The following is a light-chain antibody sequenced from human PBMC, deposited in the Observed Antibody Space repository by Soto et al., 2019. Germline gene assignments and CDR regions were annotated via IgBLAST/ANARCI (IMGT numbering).Light chain of an antibody. Sequence: DIQMTQSPSTLSASVGDRVTITCRASQSISSWLAWYQQKPGKAPKILIYDASSLESGVPSRFSGSGSGTEFTLTISSLQPDDFATYYCQQYNSYSPVNTFGQGTKLEIK. CDR3: QQYNSYSPVNT. V-gene: IGKV1-5*01. CDR1: QSISSW. CDR2: DAS. J-gene: IGKJ2*01.